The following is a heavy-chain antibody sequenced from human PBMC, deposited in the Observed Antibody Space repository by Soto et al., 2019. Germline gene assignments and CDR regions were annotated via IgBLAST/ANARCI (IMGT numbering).Heavy chain of an antibody. CDR3: ASTMVRGVSRRYYYYGMDV. CDR2: ISSSSSYI. D-gene: IGHD3-10*01. Sequence: GGSLRLSCAASGFTFSSYSMNWVRQAPGKGLEWVSSISSSSSYIYYADSVKGRFTISRDNAKNSLYLQMDSLRAEDTAVYYCASTMVRGVSRRYYYYGMDVWGQGTTVTVSS. J-gene: IGHJ6*02. CDR1: GFTFSSYS. V-gene: IGHV3-21*01.